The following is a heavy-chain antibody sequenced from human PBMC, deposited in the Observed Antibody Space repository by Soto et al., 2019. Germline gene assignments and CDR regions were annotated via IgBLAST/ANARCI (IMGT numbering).Heavy chain of an antibody. CDR1: GFTFKESA. CDR3: AKGRGSGWAWYFDN. CDR2: ISDTGAST. J-gene: IGHJ4*02. Sequence: EVRLLEAGGGLKQPGGSLRLSCAASGFTFKESAMNWVRQAPGKGLEWVASISDTGASTWYAESVRGRLSISRDNCKNALYLQMNSLRVEDTAVYYCAKGRGSGWAWYFDNWGQGTLVTVSS. V-gene: IGHV3-23*01. D-gene: IGHD6-19*01.